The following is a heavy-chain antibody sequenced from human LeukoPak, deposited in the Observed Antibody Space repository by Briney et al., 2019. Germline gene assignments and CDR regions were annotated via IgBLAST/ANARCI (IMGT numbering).Heavy chain of an antibody. Sequence: PSETLSLTCAVSGGSNSSGGYSWSWIRQPPGKGLEWIGYIYHSGSTYYNPSLKSRVTISVDRSKNQFSLKLSSVTAADTAVYYCARGGIGDQFDYWGQGTLVTVSS. CDR3: ARGGIGDQFDY. J-gene: IGHJ4*02. V-gene: IGHV4-30-2*01. D-gene: IGHD2-15*01. CDR2: IYHSGST. CDR1: GGSNSSGGYS.